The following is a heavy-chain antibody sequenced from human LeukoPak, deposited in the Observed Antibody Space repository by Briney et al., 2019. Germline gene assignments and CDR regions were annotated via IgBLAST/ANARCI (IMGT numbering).Heavy chain of an antibody. D-gene: IGHD3-22*01. CDR3: ARVEDYYYDSSALI. V-gene: IGHV1-2*02. Sequence: ASVKPSCTASGYTFTVYYTHSVRQAPEQGLEWIGWINPNTGGTNYPQTSQPRITMTRDPYTRTAYMELSRLTPDHTAVYHCARVEDYYYDSSALIWGQGTMVTVSS. CDR1: GYTFTVYY. J-gene: IGHJ3*02. CDR2: INPNTGGT.